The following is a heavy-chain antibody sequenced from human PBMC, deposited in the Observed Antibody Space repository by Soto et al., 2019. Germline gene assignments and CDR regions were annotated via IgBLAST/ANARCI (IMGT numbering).Heavy chain of an antibody. CDR3: AKTPYDFWSSGQYLFDH. Sequence: LRLSCTVSGFTFGSHAMSWVRQAPGKGLECVSGISGSGGTTFYADSVKGRFTISRDSSKKTLYLQMNSLRAEDTAVYYCAKTPYDFWSSGQYLFDHWGQGTLVTVSS. CDR1: GFTFGSHA. D-gene: IGHD3-3*01. V-gene: IGHV3-23*01. J-gene: IGHJ4*02. CDR2: ISGSGGTT.